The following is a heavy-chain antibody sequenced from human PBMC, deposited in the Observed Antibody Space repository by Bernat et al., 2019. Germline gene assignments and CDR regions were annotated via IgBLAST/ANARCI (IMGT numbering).Heavy chain of an antibody. CDR2: INEVNGNS. J-gene: IGHJ6*02. CDR3: ARDPPTGSVTYVMDV. D-gene: IGHD4-17*01. V-gene: IGHV1-3*01. CDR1: GYSFSTYA. Sequence: QVQLVQSGAEVKKSGTSVTVSCKASGYSFSTYAMHWVRQAPGQTLEWIGWINEVNGNSKYSEKFQGRLTIFRDTSASTAYMELSSLTSEDTAVYYCARDPPTGSVTYVMDVGGQGTTVIVSS.